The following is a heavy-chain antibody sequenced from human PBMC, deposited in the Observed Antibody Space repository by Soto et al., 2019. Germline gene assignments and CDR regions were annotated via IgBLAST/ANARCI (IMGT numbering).Heavy chain of an antibody. CDR1: GYPVTAYY. J-gene: IGHJ3*02. D-gene: IGHD3-3*01. Sequence: QLHLVQSGAVVKKPGASVTVSCSASGYPVTAYYMHWVRQAPGRGLEWMGGINPATGAAKYTQTFQGRVTMTRDTSTGTVFMELGGLKSEDTAVFSCARGGGVGVAGSAAFDMWGQGTLVTVSS. CDR3: ARGGGVGVAGSAAFDM. CDR2: INPATGAA. V-gene: IGHV1-2*02.